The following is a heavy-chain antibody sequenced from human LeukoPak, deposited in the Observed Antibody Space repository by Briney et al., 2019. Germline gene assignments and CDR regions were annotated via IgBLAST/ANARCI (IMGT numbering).Heavy chain of an antibody. CDR2: ISYDGSNK. CDR3: EKDGSAAAVTNGMDV. V-gene: IGHV3-30*18. CDR1: GFTFSSYG. D-gene: IGHD6-13*01. Sequence: GRSLRLSCAASGFTFSSYGMHWVRQAPGKGLQWVAVISYDGSNKYYADSVKGRFTISRDNSKNTLYLQMNSLRAEDTAVYYCEKDGSAAAVTNGMDVWGQGTTVTVSS. J-gene: IGHJ6*02.